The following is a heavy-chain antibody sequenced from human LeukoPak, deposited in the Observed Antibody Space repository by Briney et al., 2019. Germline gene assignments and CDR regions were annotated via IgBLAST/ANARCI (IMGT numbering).Heavy chain of an antibody. J-gene: IGHJ4*02. CDR1: GYTFTSYY. CDR2: INPGGGST. V-gene: IGHV1-46*01. CDR3: ARDQASETFDY. Sequence: GASVKVSCKASGYTFTSYYMHWVRQAPGQGLEWMGIINPGGGSTSYAQKFQGRVTMTRDTSTSTVYMELSSLRSEDTAVYYCARDQASETFDYWGQGTLVTVSS.